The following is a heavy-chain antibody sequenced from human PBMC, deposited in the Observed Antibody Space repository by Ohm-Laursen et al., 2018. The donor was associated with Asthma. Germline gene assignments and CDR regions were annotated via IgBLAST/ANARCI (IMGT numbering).Heavy chain of an antibody. V-gene: IGHV4-30-4*01. CDR2: IYYSGST. J-gene: IGHJ3*02. CDR1: GGSISSGDYY. CDR3: ARDMVRGEDAFEI. D-gene: IGHD3-10*01. Sequence: SQTLSLTCTVSGGSISSGDYYWSWIRQPPGKGLEWIGYIYYSGSTYYNPSLKSRVTISVDTSKNKFSLKVFSVTAADTAVYYCARDMVRGEDAFEIWGQGTMVTVSS.